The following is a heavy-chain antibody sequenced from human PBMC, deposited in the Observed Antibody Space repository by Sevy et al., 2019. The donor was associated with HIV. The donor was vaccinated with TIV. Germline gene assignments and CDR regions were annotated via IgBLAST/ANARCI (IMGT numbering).Heavy chain of an antibody. Sequence: GGSLRLSCAASEFTFSSYGMSWVRQAPGKGLEWVSGISASGGSTYYADSVKGWFTISRDNSKNTVYLQMNSLRAEDTAVYYCAKEGGSGWYGDWGQGTLVTVSS. J-gene: IGHJ4*02. V-gene: IGHV3-23*01. CDR1: EFTFSSYG. CDR3: AKEGGSGWYGD. D-gene: IGHD6-19*01. CDR2: ISASGGST.